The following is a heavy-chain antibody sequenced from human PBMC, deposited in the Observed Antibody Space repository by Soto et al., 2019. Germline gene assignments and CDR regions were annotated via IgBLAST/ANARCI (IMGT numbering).Heavy chain of an antibody. CDR2: IYTSGST. V-gene: IGHV4-4*07. D-gene: IGHD3-22*01. J-gene: IGHJ4*02. Sequence: PSETLAIACTFSVGSISIYYWSWIRQPAGKGLEWIGRIYTSGSTNYNPSLKSRVTMSVDTSKNQFSLNLSSVTAADTAVYYCASGNYYDSSGYTGGFDYWGQGTMVTVSS. CDR1: VGSISIYY. CDR3: ASGNYYDSSGYTGGFDY.